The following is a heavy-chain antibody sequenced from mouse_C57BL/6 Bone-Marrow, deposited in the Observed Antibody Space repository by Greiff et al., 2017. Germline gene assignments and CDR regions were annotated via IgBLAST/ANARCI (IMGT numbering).Heavy chain of an antibody. CDR2: IFPGSGST. Sequence: QVQLQQSGPELVKPGASVKISCKASGYTFTDYYINWVKQRPGQGLEWIGWIFPGSGSTYYNEKFKGKATLTVDKSSGTAYMLLSSLTSEDSAVYFCARGNWDVFAYWGQGTLVTVSA. J-gene: IGHJ3*01. CDR3: ARGNWDVFAY. D-gene: IGHD4-1*02. CDR1: GYTFTDYY. V-gene: IGHV1-75*01.